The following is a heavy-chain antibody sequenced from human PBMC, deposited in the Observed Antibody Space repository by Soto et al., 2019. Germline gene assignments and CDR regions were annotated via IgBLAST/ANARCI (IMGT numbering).Heavy chain of an antibody. CDR2: ISSSGITI. D-gene: IGHD3-3*01. CDR3: ARGGNYDFWSGYFGGDYYYGMDV. Sequence: PGGSLRLSCAASGFTFSDYYMSWIRQAPGKGLEWVSYISSSGITIYYADSVKGRFTISRDNAKNSLYLQMNSLRAEDTAVYYCARGGNYDFWSGYFGGDYYYGMDVWGQGTTVTVSS. J-gene: IGHJ6*02. CDR1: GFTFSDYY. V-gene: IGHV3-11*01.